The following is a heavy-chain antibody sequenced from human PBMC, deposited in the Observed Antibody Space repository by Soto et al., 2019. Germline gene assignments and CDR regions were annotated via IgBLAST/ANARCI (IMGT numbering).Heavy chain of an antibody. J-gene: IGHJ4*02. Sequence: PSETLSLTCAVYSGSFSGYYWSWIRQPPGKGLEWIGELYQGLSIVYNPSLESRVTISGDSSKNQFSLKLRSVTAADTAVYYCAGTSRYTSSWHFDYWGQGTLVTVSS. CDR1: SGSFSGYY. CDR3: AGTSRYTSSWHFDY. CDR2: LYQGLSI. D-gene: IGHD6-13*01. V-gene: IGHV4-34*01.